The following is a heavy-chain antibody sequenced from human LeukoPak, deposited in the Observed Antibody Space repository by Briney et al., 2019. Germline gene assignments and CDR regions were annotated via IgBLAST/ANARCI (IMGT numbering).Heavy chain of an antibody. J-gene: IGHJ6*02. V-gene: IGHV3-23*01. D-gene: IGHD2-2*01. CDR3: AKPIRYCSSTSCYAGTYYGMDV. CDR2: ISGSGGST. Sequence: GGSLRLSCAASGLTFSSYAMSWVRRAPGKGLEWVSAISGSGGSTYYADSVKGRFTISRDNSKNTLYLQMNSLRAEDTAVYYCAKPIRYCSSTSCYAGTYYGMDVWGQGTTVTVSS. CDR1: GLTFSSYA.